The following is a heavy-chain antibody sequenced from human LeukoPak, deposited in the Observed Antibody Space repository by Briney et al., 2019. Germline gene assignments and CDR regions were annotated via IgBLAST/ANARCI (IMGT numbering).Heavy chain of an antibody. CDR2: IQYDGSNE. D-gene: IGHD2-2*01. Sequence: GGSLRLSCAASRFTFSSYGMHWVRQAPGKGLEWVAYIQYDGSNEQYADSVKGRFSISRDSSKNILYLQMNSLRAEDTAVYYCARVGEDIVVVPAANYFDYWGQGTLVTVSS. V-gene: IGHV3-30*02. CDR1: RFTFSSYG. CDR3: ARVGEDIVVVPAANYFDY. J-gene: IGHJ4*02.